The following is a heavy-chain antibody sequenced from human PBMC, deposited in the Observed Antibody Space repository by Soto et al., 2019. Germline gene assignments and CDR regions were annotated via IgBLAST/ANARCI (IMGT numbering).Heavy chain of an antibody. CDR2: IHPGDSDT. CDR3: ARHNRYSSTWFEGWFDP. V-gene: IGHV5-51*01. Sequence: PGESLTISCQGSGYSFTNYWVGWVRQIPWRGLEWMGIIHPGDSDTRYSPFFQGQVTISADKSISTAYLQWSSLKASDTAMYYCARHNRYSSTWFEGWFDPWGQGTLVTV. J-gene: IGHJ5*02. CDR1: GYSFTNYW. D-gene: IGHD6-13*01.